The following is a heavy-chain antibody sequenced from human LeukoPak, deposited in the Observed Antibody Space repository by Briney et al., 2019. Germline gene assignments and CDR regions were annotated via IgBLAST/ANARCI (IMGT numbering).Heavy chain of an antibody. V-gene: IGHV3-15*01. CDR2: IKSNIDGGTT. CDR3: ATIQFARTMSSDY. D-gene: IGHD1-26*01. CDR1: VCTFIRSR. Sequence: GSLTQTFLCSVCTFIRSRMNWLRQVRCKGLDWVGLIKSNIDGGTTEYAEPVKVRFSASRDDLKNTLVLQMNSLKSEDADAYYCATIQFARTMSSDYWGQGTLVTVSS. J-gene: IGHJ4*02.